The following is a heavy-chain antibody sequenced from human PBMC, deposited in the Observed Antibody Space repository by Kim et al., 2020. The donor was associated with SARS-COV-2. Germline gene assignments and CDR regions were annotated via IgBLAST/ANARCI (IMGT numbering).Heavy chain of an antibody. CDR3: ANDLVTGDSSGWAHYDYYEDG. D-gene: IGHD6-19*01. CDR2: ISWNSGSI. Sequence: GGSLRLSCAASGFTFDDYAMHWVRQAPGKGLEWVSGISWNSGSIGYADSVKGRFTISRDNAKNSLYLQMNSLRAEDTALYYCANDLVTGDSSGWAHYDYYEDGWGKGTTATVS. CDR1: GFTFDDYA. J-gene: IGHJ6*03. V-gene: IGHV3-9*01.